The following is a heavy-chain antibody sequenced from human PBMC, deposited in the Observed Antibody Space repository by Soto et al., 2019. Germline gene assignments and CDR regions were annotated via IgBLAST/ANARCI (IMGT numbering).Heavy chain of an antibody. CDR2: ISYDGSNK. Sequence: GGSLRLSCAASGFTFSSYGMHWVRQAPGKGLEWVAVISYDGSNKYYADSVKGRFTISRDNSKNTLYLQMNSLRAEDTAVYYCAKGPVGYYDSSGYYTGIDYWGQGTLVTVS. CDR3: AKGPVGYYDSSGYYTGIDY. D-gene: IGHD3-22*01. J-gene: IGHJ4*02. CDR1: GFTFSSYG. V-gene: IGHV3-30*18.